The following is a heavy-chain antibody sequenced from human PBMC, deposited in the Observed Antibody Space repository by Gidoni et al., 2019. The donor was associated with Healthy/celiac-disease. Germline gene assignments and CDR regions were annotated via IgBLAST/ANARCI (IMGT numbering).Heavy chain of an antibody. J-gene: IGHJ3*02. V-gene: IGHV3-30*18. CDR3: AKLLTYYYDSSGYYSRDDAFDI. CDR1: GFTFSSYG. Sequence: QVQLVESGGGVVQPGRSLRRSCAASGFTFSSYGMHWVRQAPGKGLEWVSVLSYDGSNKYYADSVKGRFTISRDNSKNTLYLQMNSLRAEDTAVYYCAKLLTYYYDSSGYYSRDDAFDIWGQGTMVTVSS. D-gene: IGHD3-22*01. CDR2: LSYDGSNK.